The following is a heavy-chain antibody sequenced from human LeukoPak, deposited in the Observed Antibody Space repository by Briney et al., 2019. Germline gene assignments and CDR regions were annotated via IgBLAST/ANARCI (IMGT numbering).Heavy chain of an antibody. D-gene: IGHD6-19*01. J-gene: IGHJ4*02. V-gene: IGHV4-34*01. Sequence: SETLSLTCTVSGGSISSYCWSWIRQPPGKGLEWIGEINHSGSTNYNPSLKSRVTISVDTSKNQFSLKLSSVTAADTAVYYCASGIAVADGGDYWGQGTLVTVSS. CDR3: ASGIAVADGGDY. CDR1: GGSISSYC. CDR2: INHSGST.